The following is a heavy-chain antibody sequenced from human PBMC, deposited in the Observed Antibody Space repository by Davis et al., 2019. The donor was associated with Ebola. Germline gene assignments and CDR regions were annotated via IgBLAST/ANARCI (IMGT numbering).Heavy chain of an antibody. D-gene: IGHD4-23*01. J-gene: IGHJ4*02. CDR2: INAGNGNT. CDR1: GYTFTTYA. V-gene: IGHV1-3*01. Sequence: ASVKVSCKASGYTFTTYAMHWVRQAPGQRLEWMGWINAGNGNTKYSQKFQGRVIITRDTSASTAYMELSSLRSEDTAVYYCARWAVITPTAWDYWGQGTLVTVSS. CDR3: ARWAVITPTAWDY.